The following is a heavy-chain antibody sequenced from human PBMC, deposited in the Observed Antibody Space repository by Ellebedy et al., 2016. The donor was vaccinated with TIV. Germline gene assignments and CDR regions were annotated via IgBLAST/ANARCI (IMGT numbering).Heavy chain of an antibody. D-gene: IGHD3-22*01. Sequence: GESLKISCKGSGYSFTSYWIGWVRQMPGKGLEWMGIIYPGDSDTRYSPSFQGQVTISADKSISTAYLQWSSLKASDTAMYYCARLYYYDSSGYGAGYFDYWGQGTLVTVSS. CDR2: IYPGDSDT. CDR1: GYSFTSYW. CDR3: ARLYYYDSSGYGAGYFDY. V-gene: IGHV5-51*01. J-gene: IGHJ4*02.